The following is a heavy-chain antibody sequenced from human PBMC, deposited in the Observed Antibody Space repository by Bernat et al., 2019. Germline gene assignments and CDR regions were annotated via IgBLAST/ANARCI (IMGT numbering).Heavy chain of an antibody. CDR3: ARGNSSIPFHY. CDR2: IWYDGSNK. D-gene: IGHD2/OR15-2a*01. Sequence: QVQLVESGGGVVQPGRSLRLSCAASGFTFSTYGMHWVRQTPGKGLEWVALIWYDGSNKYYADSVKGRFTISRDNSKNTLYLQMNSLRTEDTAVYYCARGNSSIPFHYWGQETLVTVSS. J-gene: IGHJ4*02. V-gene: IGHV3-33*01. CDR1: GFTFSTYG.